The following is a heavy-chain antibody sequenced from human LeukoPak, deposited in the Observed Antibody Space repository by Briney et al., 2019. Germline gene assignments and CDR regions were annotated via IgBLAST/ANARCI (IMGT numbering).Heavy chain of an antibody. D-gene: IGHD6-19*01. CDR2: IRYDGSNK. Sequence: GSLRLSCAASGFTFSSYGMHWVRQAPGKGLEWVAFIRYDGSNKYYADSVKGRFTISRDNSKNTLYLQMNSLRAEDTAVYYCAKDPQIKDSSGFYYYYYMDVWGKGTTVTVS. J-gene: IGHJ6*03. CDR1: GFTFSSYG. CDR3: AKDPQIKDSSGFYYYYYMDV. V-gene: IGHV3-30*02.